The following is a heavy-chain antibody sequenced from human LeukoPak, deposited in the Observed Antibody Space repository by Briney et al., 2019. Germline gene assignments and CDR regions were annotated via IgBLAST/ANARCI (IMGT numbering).Heavy chain of an antibody. J-gene: IGHJ4*02. CDR1: GFTSSSYA. V-gene: IGHV3-7*03. CDR2: IKQDGSEK. Sequence: GGSLRLSCAASGFTSSSYAMSWVRQAPGKGLERVANIKQDGSEKNYVDSVEGRFTISRDNAKNSLYLQMNSLRAEDTAVYYCASGLELDYWGQGTLVTVSS. CDR3: ASGLELDY.